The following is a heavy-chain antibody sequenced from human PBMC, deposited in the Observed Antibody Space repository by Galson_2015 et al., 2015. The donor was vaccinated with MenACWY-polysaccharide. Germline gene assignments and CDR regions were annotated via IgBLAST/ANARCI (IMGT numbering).Heavy chain of an antibody. J-gene: IGHJ4*02. CDR1: GFTFSKCW. D-gene: IGHD3-10*01. CDR3: ASKSGSGSYSDDY. Sequence: SLRLSCAASGFTFSKCWMYWVRQAPGKWREWVSSIYQDGSAKHYVDSVKGRFTTSRDNAENSLYLQMNSLRAEDTGVYYCASKSGSGSYSDDYWGQGTLVTVSS. V-gene: IGHV3-7*01. CDR2: IYQDGSAK.